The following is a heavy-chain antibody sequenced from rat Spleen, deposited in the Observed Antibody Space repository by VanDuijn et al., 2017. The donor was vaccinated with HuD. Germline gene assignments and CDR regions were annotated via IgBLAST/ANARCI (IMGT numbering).Heavy chain of an antibody. Sequence: QVQLKESGPGLVQPSQTLSLTCTVSGFSLTSYDMHWVRQPPGKGLEWMGVIWGNGNTHYNSALKSRLSISRDTSKSQVFLKMNNLQTEDTAIYFCTRDSSYDVMDAWGQGASVTVSS. CDR1: GFSLTSYD. CDR3: TRDSSYDVMDA. CDR2: IWGNGNT. D-gene: IGHD1-2*01. J-gene: IGHJ4*01. V-gene: IGHV2-13*01.